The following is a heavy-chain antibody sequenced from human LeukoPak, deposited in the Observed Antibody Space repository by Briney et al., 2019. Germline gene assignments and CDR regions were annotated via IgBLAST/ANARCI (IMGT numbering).Heavy chain of an antibody. CDR1: GGTFSSYA. D-gene: IGHD6-13*01. Sequence: ASVKVSCKASGGTFSSYAISWVRQAPGQGLEWMGGIIPIFGTANYAQKFQLRVTITADKSTSTAYMELSSLRSEDTAVYYCASAGEYSSSWPDYYYYGMDVWGKGTTVTVSS. J-gene: IGHJ6*04. CDR2: IIPIFGTA. V-gene: IGHV1-69*06. CDR3: ASAGEYSSSWPDYYYYGMDV.